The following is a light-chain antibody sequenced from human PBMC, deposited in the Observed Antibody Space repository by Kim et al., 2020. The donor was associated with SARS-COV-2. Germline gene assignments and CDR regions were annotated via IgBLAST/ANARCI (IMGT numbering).Light chain of an antibody. CDR2: DGS. Sequence: AYVGDRVTVTCRGSQNIGSWLAWYQQKPGKDPKLQIYDGSSLESGVPSRLSGSGSGKEFTLTISSLQPEDFATYYCEHYYTYSRTFGQGSKVDIK. V-gene: IGKV1-5*01. CDR1: QNIGSW. CDR3: EHYYTYSRT. J-gene: IGKJ1*01.